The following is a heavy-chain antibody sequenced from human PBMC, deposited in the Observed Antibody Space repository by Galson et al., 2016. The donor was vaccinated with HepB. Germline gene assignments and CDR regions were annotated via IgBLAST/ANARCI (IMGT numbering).Heavy chain of an antibody. CDR3: ARVTSGWSDY. V-gene: IGHV3-11*06. Sequence: SLRLSCAASGFTFTDYYMNWVRQAPGKGLEWVSYISNSTRRNYRHYADSVRGRFTISRDNAKSSLYLQMNNLRVDDTGVYYCARVTSGWSDYWGQGALVTVSS. J-gene: IGHJ4*02. CDR2: ISNSTRRNYR. D-gene: IGHD6-19*01. CDR1: GFTFTDYY.